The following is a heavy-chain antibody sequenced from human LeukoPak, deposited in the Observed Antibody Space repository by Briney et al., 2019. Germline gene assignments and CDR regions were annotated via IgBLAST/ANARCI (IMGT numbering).Heavy chain of an antibody. J-gene: IGHJ4*02. CDR1: GFTFDDYA. V-gene: IGHV3-9*01. Sequence: GGSLRLSCAASGFTFDDYAMHWVRQAPGKGLEWVSVISWNSGSIGYADSVKGRFTISRDNAKNSLYLQMNSLRAEDTALYYCAKDLVRYCSGGSCYSIDYWGQGTLVTVSS. CDR2: ISWNSGSI. D-gene: IGHD2-15*01. CDR3: AKDLVRYCSGGSCYSIDY.